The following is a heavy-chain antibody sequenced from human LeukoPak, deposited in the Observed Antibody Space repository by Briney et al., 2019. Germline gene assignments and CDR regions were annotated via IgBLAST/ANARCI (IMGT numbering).Heavy chain of an antibody. CDR3: ARDNGGNSGSYLDY. D-gene: IGHD4-23*01. V-gene: IGHV3-74*01. Sequence: GGSLRLSCAASRFTFSSYWMHWVRQAPGKGLVWVSRINSDESSISYADSVKGRFTISRDNSKNTLYLQMNSLRAEDTAVYYCARDNGGNSGSYLDYWGQGTLVTVSS. CDR1: RFTFSSYW. CDR2: INSDESSI. J-gene: IGHJ4*02.